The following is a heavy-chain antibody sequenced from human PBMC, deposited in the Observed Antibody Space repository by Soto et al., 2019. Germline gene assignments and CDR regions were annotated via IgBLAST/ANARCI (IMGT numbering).Heavy chain of an antibody. CDR3: ARDTSYDSSARDDY. D-gene: IGHD3-22*01. Sequence: ASVKVSCKASGYTFTSYAMHWVRQAPGQRLEWMGWINAGNGNTKYSQKFQGRVTITRDTSASTAYMELSSLRSEDTAVYYCARDTSYDSSARDDYWGQGTLVTVLL. CDR1: GYTFTSYA. CDR2: INAGNGNT. V-gene: IGHV1-3*01. J-gene: IGHJ4*02.